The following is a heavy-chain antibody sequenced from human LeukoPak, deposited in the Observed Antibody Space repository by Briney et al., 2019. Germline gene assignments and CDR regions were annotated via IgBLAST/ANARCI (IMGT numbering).Heavy chain of an antibody. Sequence: SGGSLRLSCEASGFTFSSYWMSWVRQAPGKGLEWVANINQNGSEKYYVDSVKGRFTISRDNAKNSLYLQMNSLRAEDTAVYYCARSRSWSNFDYWGQGTLVTVSS. D-gene: IGHD6-13*01. CDR1: GFTFSSYW. V-gene: IGHV3-7*01. J-gene: IGHJ4*02. CDR2: INQNGSEK. CDR3: ARSRSWSNFDY.